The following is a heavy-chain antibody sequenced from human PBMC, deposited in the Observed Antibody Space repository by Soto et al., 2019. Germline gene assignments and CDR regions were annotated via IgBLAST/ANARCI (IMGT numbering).Heavy chain of an antibody. V-gene: IGHV1-69*13. Sequence: ASVKVSCKASGGTFSSYAISWVRQAPGQGLEWMGGIIPIFGTANYALKFQGRVTITADESTSTAYMELSSLRSEDTAVYYCAMITIFGVVRDYYYYGMDVWGQGATVTVSS. CDR2: IIPIFGTA. D-gene: IGHD3-3*01. CDR1: GGTFSSYA. J-gene: IGHJ6*02. CDR3: AMITIFGVVRDYYYYGMDV.